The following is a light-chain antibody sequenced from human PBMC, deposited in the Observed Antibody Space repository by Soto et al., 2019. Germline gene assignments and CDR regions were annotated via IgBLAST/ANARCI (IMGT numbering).Light chain of an antibody. CDR2: GAS. V-gene: IGKV1-6*01. CDR1: QGIRSD. Sequence: IQMTQSPSSLSASVGDRVTITCRASQGIRSDLALYQQKPGKVPKLLIYGASRLESGVPSRFSGSGFGTDFTLTISSLQPEDFATYYCLQDYNFPWAFGQGTKVEIK. J-gene: IGKJ1*01. CDR3: LQDYNFPWA.